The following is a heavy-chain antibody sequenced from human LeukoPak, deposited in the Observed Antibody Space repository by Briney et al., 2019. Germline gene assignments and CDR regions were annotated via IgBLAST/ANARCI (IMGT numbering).Heavy chain of an antibody. CDR2: TNPSGGST. CDR1: GYTFTSYY. CDR3: AREPGEYGMDV. V-gene: IGHV1-46*01. D-gene: IGHD3-10*01. Sequence: ASVKVSCKASGYTFTSYYMHWVRQAPGQGLEWMGITNPSGGSTSYAQKFQGRVTMTRDTSTSTVYMELSSLRSEDTAVYYCAREPGEYGMDVWGKGTTVTVSS. J-gene: IGHJ6*04.